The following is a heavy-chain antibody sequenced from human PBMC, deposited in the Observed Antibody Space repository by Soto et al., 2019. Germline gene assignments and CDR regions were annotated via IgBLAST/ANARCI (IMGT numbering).Heavy chain of an antibody. Sequence: QITLKESGPTLVKPTQTLTLTCTFSGISLATSGVGVGWFRQPPGKALQWLALTYWDDGKRYSPSLKSRLTITKDTFNTRVVLTMTNIDLVDTVRYYCAPRIVGAPRRKNNWFDPWGQGTLVTVSS. CDR2: TYWDDGK. J-gene: IGHJ5*02. D-gene: IGHD1-26*01. CDR1: GISLATSGVG. V-gene: IGHV2-5*02. CDR3: APRIVGAPRRKNNWFDP.